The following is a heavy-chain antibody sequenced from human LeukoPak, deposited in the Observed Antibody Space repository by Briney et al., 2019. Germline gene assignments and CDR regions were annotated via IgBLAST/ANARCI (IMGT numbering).Heavy chain of an antibody. CDR2: FYHGGST. Sequence: SETLSLTCTVSGYSISTGYYWDWIRQPPGKGLEWIGTFYHGGSTYYNPSLKSRVTISVDTSKNQFSLNLTSVTAADTAVYYCARHMIDWGQGTLVTVSS. CDR3: ARHMID. D-gene: IGHD3-22*01. J-gene: IGHJ4*02. CDR1: GYSISTGYY. V-gene: IGHV4-38-2*02.